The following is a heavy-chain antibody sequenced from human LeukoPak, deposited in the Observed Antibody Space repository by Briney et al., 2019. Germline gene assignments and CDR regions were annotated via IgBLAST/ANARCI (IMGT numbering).Heavy chain of an antibody. CDR3: ARSGSGWFDY. CDR2: ISGSGGST. J-gene: IGHJ4*02. Sequence: GGSLRLSCAAPGFTFSSYAMSWVRQAPGKGLEWVSAISGSGGSTYYADSVKGRFTISRDNSKNTLYLQMNSLRAEDTAVYHCARSGSGWFDYWGQGTLVTVSS. CDR1: GFTFSSYA. V-gene: IGHV3-23*01. D-gene: IGHD6-19*01.